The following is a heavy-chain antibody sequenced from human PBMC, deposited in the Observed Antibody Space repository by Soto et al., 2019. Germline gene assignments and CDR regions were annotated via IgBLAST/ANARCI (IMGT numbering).Heavy chain of an antibody. J-gene: IGHJ6*02. CDR3: AREPKYCSSTSCQAAAYYYYGMDV. D-gene: IGHD2-2*01. CDR1: GDSVSSNSAA. CDR2: TYYRSKWYN. Sequence: SQTLSLTCVISGDSVSSNSAAWNWIRQSPSRGLEWLGRTYYRSKWYNDYAVSVKSRITINPDTSKNQFSLQLNSVTPEDTAVYYCAREPKYCSSTSCQAAAYYYYGMDVWGQGTTVTVSS. V-gene: IGHV6-1*01.